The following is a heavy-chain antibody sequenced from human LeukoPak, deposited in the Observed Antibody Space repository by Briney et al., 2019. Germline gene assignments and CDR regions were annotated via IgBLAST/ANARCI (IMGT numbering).Heavy chain of an antibody. Sequence: PSETLSLTCAVYGGSFSGYYWSWIRQPPGKGLEWIGEINHSGSTNYNPSLKSRVTISVDTSKNQFSLKLSSVTAADTAVYYCVCSGRRIADRPLGYWGQGTLVTVSS. D-gene: IGHD3-10*02. V-gene: IGHV4-34*01. CDR3: VCSGRRIADRPLGY. J-gene: IGHJ4*02. CDR1: GGSFSGYY. CDR2: INHSGST.